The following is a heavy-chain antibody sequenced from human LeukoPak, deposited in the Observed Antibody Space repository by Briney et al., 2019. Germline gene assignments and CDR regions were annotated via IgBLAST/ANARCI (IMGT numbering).Heavy chain of an antibody. J-gene: IGHJ3*02. CDR1: GGTFSSYA. V-gene: IGHV1-69*13. CDR2: IIPIFGTA. CDR3: ARKGVTMTYHGTDAFDI. D-gene: IGHD3-10*01. Sequence: ASVKVSCKASGGTFSSYAISWVRQAPGQGLEWMGGIIPIFGTANYAQKFQGRVTITADESTSTAYMELSSLRSEDTAVYYCARKGVTMTYHGTDAFDIWGQGTMVTVSS.